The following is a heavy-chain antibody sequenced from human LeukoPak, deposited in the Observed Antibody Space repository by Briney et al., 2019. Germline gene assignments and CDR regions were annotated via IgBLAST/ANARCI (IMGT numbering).Heavy chain of an antibody. D-gene: IGHD2-2*01. CDR1: GYSFTSYW. V-gene: IGHV5-51*01. Sequence: GGSLKISCKGSGYSFTSYWIGWVRPMPGKGLEWMGIIYPGDSDTRYSPSFQGHVTISADKSISTASLQWSSLKASDTAMYYCARPCSSTSCYDAFDIWGQGTMVTVSS. CDR3: ARPCSSTSCYDAFDI. J-gene: IGHJ3*02. CDR2: IYPGDSDT.